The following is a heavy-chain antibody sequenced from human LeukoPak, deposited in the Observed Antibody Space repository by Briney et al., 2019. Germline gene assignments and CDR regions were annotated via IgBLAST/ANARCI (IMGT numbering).Heavy chain of an antibody. D-gene: IGHD1-1*01. CDR2: IGISSGNT. CDR1: GFPFSAYS. V-gene: IGHV3-11*06. Sequence: PAGSLRLSCAASGFPFSAYSMNWVRQAPGKGLEWISYIGISSGNTKYADSVKGRFTISGDNAKNSLYLQMNSLRVEDTAVYYCARDHNYAFDNWGQGTLVTVSS. CDR3: ARDHNYAFDN. J-gene: IGHJ4*02.